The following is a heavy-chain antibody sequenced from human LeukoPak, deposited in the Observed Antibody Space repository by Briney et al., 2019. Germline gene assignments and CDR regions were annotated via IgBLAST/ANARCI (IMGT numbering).Heavy chain of an antibody. CDR3: ARNTRTLYKGFAS. D-gene: IGHD1-14*01. CDR2: IGNVGGAI. J-gene: IGHJ5*02. Sequence: PGGSLRLSRGPSGFTFSDYYMSWIRQAPGKGLEWVSYIGNVGGAIYYADSVKGRFTISRDNAKNSLYLQMNSLRAEDTAVYYCARNTRTLYKGFASCGQGTLVTVSS. V-gene: IGHV3-11*01. CDR1: GFTFSDYY.